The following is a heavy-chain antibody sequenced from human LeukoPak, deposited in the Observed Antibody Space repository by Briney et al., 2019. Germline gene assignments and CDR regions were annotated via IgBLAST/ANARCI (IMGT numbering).Heavy chain of an antibody. J-gene: IGHJ4*02. V-gene: IGHV5-51*01. Sequence: PGAGLQISCHGSGSGFTSYWIGWGRPSRGKGEEWMAIIYPSDSYTRYSPSFQPHLTISADKSISTAYLQWSSLKPSDTAIYYCATVACSSWQFDHWGQGTLVTVSS. CDR2: IYPSDSYT. CDR3: ATVACSSWQFDH. D-gene: IGHD6-13*01. CDR1: GSGFTSYW.